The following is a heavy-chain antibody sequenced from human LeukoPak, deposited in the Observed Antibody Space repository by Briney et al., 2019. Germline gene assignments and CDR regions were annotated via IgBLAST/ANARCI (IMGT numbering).Heavy chain of an antibody. CDR1: GHSVSSYY. V-gene: IGHV4-59*02. CDR3: ARARLAMSDVFDS. CDR2: VYHSGST. Sequence: PSETLSLTCSVSGHSVSSYYWIWIRQPPGKGLEWIGYVYHSGSTNYNPSLNSRVTISLDTSKSQFSLRLTSVTAADTAVYYCARARLAMSDVFDSWGQGTLVTVSS. J-gene: IGHJ4*02. D-gene: IGHD2-21*01.